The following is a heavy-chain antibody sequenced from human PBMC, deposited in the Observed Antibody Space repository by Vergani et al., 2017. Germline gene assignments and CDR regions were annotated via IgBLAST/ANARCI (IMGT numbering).Heavy chain of an antibody. V-gene: IGHV4-34*01. CDR2: INHSGST. CDR3: ARVSGPVVRGHYGMDV. J-gene: IGHJ6*02. Sequence: QLQLQESGPGLVKPSETLSLTCAVYGGSFSGYYWSWIRQPPGKGLEWIGEINHSGSTNNNPSLKSRVTISVDTSKNQFSLKLSSVTAADTAVYYCARVSGPVVRGHYGMDVWGQGTTVTVSS. CDR1: GGSFSGYY. D-gene: IGHD3-10*01.